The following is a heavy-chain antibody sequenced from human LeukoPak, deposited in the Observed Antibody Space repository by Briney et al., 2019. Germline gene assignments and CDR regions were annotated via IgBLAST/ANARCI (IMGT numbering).Heavy chain of an antibody. CDR2: VNPCGGST. Sequence: ASVKVSCKASGYTFIIYYIHWVRQAPGQGLEWMGTVNPCGGSTNYAQKFQGRITMTRDTSTSTVYMEMSSLRSEDTAVYYCARGKTMGDYWGQGTLVTVSS. V-gene: IGHV1-46*01. CDR3: ARGKTMGDY. CDR1: GYTFIIYY. J-gene: IGHJ4*02. D-gene: IGHD4/OR15-4a*01.